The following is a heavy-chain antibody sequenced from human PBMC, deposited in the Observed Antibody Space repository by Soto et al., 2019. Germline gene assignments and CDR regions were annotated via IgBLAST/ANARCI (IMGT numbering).Heavy chain of an antibody. CDR3: AKRGDGNPRIES. Sequence: SETLSLTCSVSVVSIIRIYCCICVRHPPGKGLEWIGEIYHSGTTNYNPSLKSRVTISVDKSNNQFSLKLSSVSAADTAVYYCAKRGDGNPRIESWGQGIQVNVSS. CDR2: IYHSGTT. V-gene: IGHV4-4*02. J-gene: IGHJ4*02. CDR1: VVSIIRIYC. D-gene: IGHD3-10*01.